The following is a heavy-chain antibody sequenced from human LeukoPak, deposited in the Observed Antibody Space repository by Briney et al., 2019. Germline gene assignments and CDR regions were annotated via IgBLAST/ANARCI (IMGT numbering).Heavy chain of an antibody. D-gene: IGHD3-22*01. Sequence: KPSETLSLTCTVSGGSISSYYWSWIRQPPGKGLEWIGYIYYSGSTNYNPSLKGRVTISVDTSKNQFSLKLSSVTAADTAVYYCARAHSSGYFPFDYWGQGTLVTVSS. CDR1: GGSISSYY. CDR2: IYYSGST. V-gene: IGHV4-59*01. J-gene: IGHJ4*02. CDR3: ARAHSSGYFPFDY.